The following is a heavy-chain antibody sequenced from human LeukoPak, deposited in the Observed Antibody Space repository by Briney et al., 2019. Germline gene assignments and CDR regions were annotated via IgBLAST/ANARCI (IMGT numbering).Heavy chain of an antibody. CDR1: GYTFPSYF. CDR3: ARVGDSSSWYVPNNWFDP. J-gene: IGHJ5*02. CDR2: INPTGGST. V-gene: IGHV1-46*01. Sequence: ASVKVSCKASGYTFPSYFMHWVRQAPGQGLEWMGIINPTGGSTTYAQKFQGRVTMTRDTSTSTVYMELSSLRSDDTAVYYCARVGDSSSWYVPNNWFDPWGQGTLVTVSS. D-gene: IGHD6-13*01.